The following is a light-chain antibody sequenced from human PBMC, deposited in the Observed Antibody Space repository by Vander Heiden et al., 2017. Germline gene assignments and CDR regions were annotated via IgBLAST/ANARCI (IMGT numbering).Light chain of an antibody. CDR1: RSHVGRYNY. V-gene: IGLV2-11*01. CDR2: DVS. CDR3: CSYAGSYTFV. J-gene: IGLJ1*01. Sequence: QSALTQPRSVSGSPGQSVTISCTGTRSHVGRYNYVSWFQQHPDEAPRLMISDVSKRPSGVPDRFSGSKSGNTASLTVSGLQAEDEADYYCCSYAGSYTFVFGTGTKITVL.